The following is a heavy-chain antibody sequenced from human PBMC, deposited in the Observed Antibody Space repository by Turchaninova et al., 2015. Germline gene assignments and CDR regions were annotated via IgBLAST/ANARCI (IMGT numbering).Heavy chain of an antibody. CDR2: IDPSDSYT. D-gene: IGHD3-10*01. J-gene: IGHJ4*02. CDR1: GYSFTSYW. V-gene: IGHV5-10-1*03. CDR3: ARYYGSGSYYFDY. Sequence: EVQLVQSGAEVKKPGESLRISGKGSGYSFTSYWIPWVRQMPGKGLEWIGTIDPSDSYTNYSPSFQGHVTISADKSINTSYLQWSSLKASDTAMYYCARYYGSGSYYFDYWGQGTLVTVSS.